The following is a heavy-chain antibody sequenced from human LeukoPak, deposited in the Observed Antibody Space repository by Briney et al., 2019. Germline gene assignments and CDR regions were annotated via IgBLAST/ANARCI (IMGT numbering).Heavy chain of an antibody. CDR3: ARGGGRWFGEPAGNWFDP. CDR2: IIPIFGTA. V-gene: IGHV1-69*13. CDR1: GGTFSSYA. J-gene: IGHJ5*02. Sequence: SVKVSCKASGGTFSSYAISWVRQAPGQGLEWMGGIIPIFGTANYAQKFQGRVTITADESTSTAYMELSSLRSEDTAVYYCARGGGRWFGEPAGNWFDPWGQGTLVTVSS. D-gene: IGHD3-10*01.